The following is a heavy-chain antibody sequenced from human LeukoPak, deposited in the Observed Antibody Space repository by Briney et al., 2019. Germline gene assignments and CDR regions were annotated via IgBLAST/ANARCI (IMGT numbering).Heavy chain of an antibody. J-gene: IGHJ6*02. CDR2: ISYDGSNK. CDR1: GFXFSSYA. V-gene: IGHV3-30-3*01. Sequence: GGSLRLSCAASGFXFSSYAMHWVRQAPGKGLEWVAVISYDGSNKYYADSVKGRFTISRDNSKNTLYLQMNSLRAEDTAVYYCVRLDYGSGSYYNSYYYGMDVWGQGTTVTVSS. D-gene: IGHD3-10*01. CDR3: VRLDYGSGSYYNSYYYGMDV.